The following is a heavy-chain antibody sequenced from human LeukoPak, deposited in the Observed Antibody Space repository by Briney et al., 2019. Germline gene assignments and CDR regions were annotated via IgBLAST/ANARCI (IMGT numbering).Heavy chain of an antibody. CDR2: ISYDGSNK. CDR1: GFTFSSYA. D-gene: IGHD3-10*01. V-gene: IGHV3-30-3*01. CDR3: ARVGGSNYYYYGMDV. Sequence: HPGRSLRLSCAASGFTFSSYAMHWVRQAPGKGLEWVAVISYDGSNKYYADSVKGRFTISRDNSKNTLYLQMNSLRAEDTAVYYCARVGGSNYYYYGMDVWGQGTTVTVSS. J-gene: IGHJ6*02.